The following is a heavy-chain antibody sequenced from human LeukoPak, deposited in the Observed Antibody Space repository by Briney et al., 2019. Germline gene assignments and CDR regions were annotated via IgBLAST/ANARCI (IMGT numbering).Heavy chain of an antibody. D-gene: IGHD6-13*01. CDR3: AREAAAGHFTFDY. J-gene: IGHJ4*02. V-gene: IGHV1-8*01. Sequence: ASVKVSCEASGYTFTSYDINWVRQATGQGLEWMGWMNPNSGNTGYAQKFQGRVTMTRNTSISTAYMELSGLRSEDTAVYYCAREAAAGHFTFDYWGQGTLVTVSS. CDR1: GYTFTSYD. CDR2: MNPNSGNT.